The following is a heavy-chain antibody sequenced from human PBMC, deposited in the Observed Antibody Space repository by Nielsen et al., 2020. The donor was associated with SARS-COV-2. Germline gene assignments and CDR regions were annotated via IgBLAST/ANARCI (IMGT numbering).Heavy chain of an antibody. Sequence: SETLSLTCTVSGGSISSYYWSWIRQPAGKGLEWIGRIYTSGSTNYNPSLKSRVTISVDTSKNQFSLKLSSVTAADTAVYYCARVGQDYYYYGMDVWGQGTTVTVSS. CDR1: GGSISSYY. CDR2: IYTSGST. CDR3: ARVGQDYYYYGMDV. J-gene: IGHJ6*02. V-gene: IGHV4-4*07.